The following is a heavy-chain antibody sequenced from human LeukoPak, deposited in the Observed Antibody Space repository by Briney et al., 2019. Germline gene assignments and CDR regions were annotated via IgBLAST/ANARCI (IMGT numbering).Heavy chain of an antibody. V-gene: IGHV1-69*06. J-gene: IGHJ3*01. CDR1: GGTFDSYA. CDR3: ARAHNWEGPKGD. Sequence: SVKVSCKASGGTFDSYAISWVRQAPGRGLEWMAGIIPIFGTPIYAQRFQGRVTITADKSTSTAYMELRSLRSEDTAVYYCARAHNWEGPKGDWGQGTMVIVSS. CDR2: IIPIFGTP. D-gene: IGHD1-20*01.